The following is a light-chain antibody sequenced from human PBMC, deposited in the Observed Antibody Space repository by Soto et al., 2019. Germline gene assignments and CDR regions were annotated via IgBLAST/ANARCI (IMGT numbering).Light chain of an antibody. Sequence: DIQMTQSPSTLSASVGDRFTITCRASQSISSWLAWYQQKPGKAPKLXXYAASTLQSGVPLRFSGSGSGTSFTLTISSLQPEDFAVYYCQQYNNWPPWTFGQGTKVDIK. CDR1: QSISSW. J-gene: IGKJ1*01. CDR2: AAS. CDR3: QQYNNWPPWT. V-gene: IGKV1-5*01.